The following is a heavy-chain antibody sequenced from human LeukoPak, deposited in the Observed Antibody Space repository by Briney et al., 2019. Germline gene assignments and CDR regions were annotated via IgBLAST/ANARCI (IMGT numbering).Heavy chain of an antibody. CDR3: ARVGAAAGYFDY. CDR1: GFTFSNYA. V-gene: IGHV3-23*01. CDR2: ITDSGGDT. Sequence: GGSLKLSCAASGFTFSNYAMSWVRQAPGKGLEWFSAITDSGGDTYYADSVKGRFTISRDNAKNSLYLQMNSLRAEDTAVYYCARVGAAAGYFDYWGQGTLVTVSS. D-gene: IGHD6-13*01. J-gene: IGHJ4*02.